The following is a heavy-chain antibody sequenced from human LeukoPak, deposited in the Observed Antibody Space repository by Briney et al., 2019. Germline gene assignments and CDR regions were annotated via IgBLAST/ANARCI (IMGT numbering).Heavy chain of an antibody. Sequence: SETLSLTCAVYGGSFSGYYWSWIRHPPGKGREWIGEINHSGSTNNNPSLKSRVTISVDTSKNQFSLKLSSVPAADTAVYYCARVRGTSSSWYPRGYYYYMDVWGKGTTVTVSS. CDR1: GGSFSGYY. J-gene: IGHJ6*03. V-gene: IGHV4-34*01. CDR2: INHSGST. D-gene: IGHD6-13*01. CDR3: ARVRGTSSSWYPRGYYYYMDV.